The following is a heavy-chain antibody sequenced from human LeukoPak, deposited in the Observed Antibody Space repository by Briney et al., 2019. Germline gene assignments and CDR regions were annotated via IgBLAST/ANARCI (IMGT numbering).Heavy chain of an antibody. V-gene: IGHV3-21*01. J-gene: IGHJ5*02. D-gene: IGHD3-10*01. Sequence: PGGSLRLSCAASGFTFSTYSMNWVRQAPGKGLEWVSSITSSNSYIYYADSVKGRFTISRDNAKNSLYLQMNSLRAEDTAIYYCTRDQNFYGSGRGFDPWGQGTLVTVSS. CDR3: TRDQNFYGSGRGFDP. CDR2: ITSSNSYI. CDR1: GFTFSTYS.